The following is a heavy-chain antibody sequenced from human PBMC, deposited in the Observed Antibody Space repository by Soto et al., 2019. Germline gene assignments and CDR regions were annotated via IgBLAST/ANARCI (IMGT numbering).Heavy chain of an antibody. Sequence: PGGSLRLSCAASGFTFSSYAMHWVRHAPGKGLEWVAVISYDGSNKYYADSVKGRFTISRDNSKNTLYLQMNSLRAEDTAVYYCASTFIAAAGPTPDAHYYYYYGMDVWGQGTTVTVSS. V-gene: IGHV3-30-3*01. D-gene: IGHD6-13*01. CDR1: GFTFSSYA. CDR3: ASTFIAAAGPTPDAHYYYYYGMDV. CDR2: ISYDGSNK. J-gene: IGHJ6*02.